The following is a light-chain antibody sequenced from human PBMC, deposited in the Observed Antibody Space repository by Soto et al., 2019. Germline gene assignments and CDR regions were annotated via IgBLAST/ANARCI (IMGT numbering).Light chain of an antibody. CDR1: QSVSSTY. J-gene: IGKJ1*01. Sequence: ENVLTQSPGTLSLSPGETATLSCRASQSVSSTYLAWYQQKPGQAPRLLIYSASSRATGIPDRFSGSGSGTDFTLTISRLEPEDFAVYYCQHYVRFTWTFGRGDKVDIK. CDR2: SAS. CDR3: QHYVRFTWT. V-gene: IGKV3-20*01.